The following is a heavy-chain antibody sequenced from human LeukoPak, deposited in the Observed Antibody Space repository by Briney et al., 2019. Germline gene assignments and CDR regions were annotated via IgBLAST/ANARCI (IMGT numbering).Heavy chain of an antibody. CDR1: GGSISSYY. V-gene: IGHV4-59*01. CDR3: ASRTVAGAFDI. J-gene: IGHJ3*02. CDR2: IYYSGST. D-gene: IGHD6-19*01. Sequence: SETLSLTXTVSGGSISSYYWSWIRQPPGKGREWIGYIYYSGSTNYNPSLKSRVTISVDTSKNQFSLKLSSVTAADTAVYYCASRTVAGAFDIWGQGTMVTVSS.